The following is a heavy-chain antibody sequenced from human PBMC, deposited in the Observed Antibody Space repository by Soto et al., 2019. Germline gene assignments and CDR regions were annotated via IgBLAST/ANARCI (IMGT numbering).Heavy chain of an antibody. CDR1: GGSISNYS. V-gene: IGHV4-59*01. CDR2: IYYSGST. CDR3: ARVDYYYYMDV. Sequence: SETLSLTCTVSGGSISNYSWSWIRQPPGKGLEWIGYIYYSGSTNYNPSLKSRVTISVDTSKNQFSLKLSSVTAADTAVYYCARVDYYYYMDVWGKGTTVT. D-gene: IGHD2-2*03. J-gene: IGHJ6*03.